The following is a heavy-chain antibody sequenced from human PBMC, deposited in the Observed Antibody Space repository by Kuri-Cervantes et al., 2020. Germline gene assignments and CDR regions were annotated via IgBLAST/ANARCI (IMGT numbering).Heavy chain of an antibody. D-gene: IGHD3-3*01. Sequence: LSLTCAASGFTFSRHGMHWVRQAPGKGLEWVAVIWYDGSNKYYADAVKGSFTISRDNSKNTLYLQMNSLRAEDTAVYCCARNRVTYYDFWSAENWFDPWGQGTLVTVSS. J-gene: IGHJ5*02. CDR2: IWYDGSNK. V-gene: IGHV3-33*01. CDR1: GFTFSRHG. CDR3: ARNRVTYYDFWSAENWFDP.